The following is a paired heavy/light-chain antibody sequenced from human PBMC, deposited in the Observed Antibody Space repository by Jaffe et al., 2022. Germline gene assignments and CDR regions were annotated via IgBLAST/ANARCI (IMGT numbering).Light chain of an antibody. CDR3: QQSYSSPRT. CDR1: QSISSY. Sequence: DIQMTQSPSSLSASVGDRVTITCRASQSISSYLNWYQQKPGKAPNLLIYAASSLQSGVPSRFSGSGSGTDFTLTISSLQPEDFGTYYCQQSYSSPRTFGRGTKVEI. CDR2: AAS. V-gene: IGKV1-39*01. J-gene: IGKJ1*01.
Heavy chain of an antibody. CDR1: GFTVSSNY. Sequence: EVQLVESGGGLVQPGGSLRLSCAVSGFTVSSNYMNWVRQAPGKGLEWVSVIHSDGSTYYADSVKGRFTISRHSSKNTVDLQMNSLRAEDTAVYYCARHDGGFGPFDYWGQGTLVTVSS. J-gene: IGHJ4*02. V-gene: IGHV3-53*04. D-gene: IGHD3-10*01. CDR2: IHSDGST. CDR3: ARHDGGFGPFDY.